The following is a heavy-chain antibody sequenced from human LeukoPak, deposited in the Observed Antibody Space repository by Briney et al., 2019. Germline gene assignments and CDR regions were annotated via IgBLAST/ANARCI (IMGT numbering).Heavy chain of an antibody. CDR1: GFTFSSYG. V-gene: IGHV3-23*01. J-gene: IGHJ4*02. D-gene: IGHD4-17*01. Sequence: GGSLRLSCAASGFTFSSYGMSWVRQAPGKGLEWVSAISGSGGSTYYADSVKGRFTISRDNSKNTLYLQMNSLRAEDTAVYYRAKNLGWSATVTLFDYWGQGTLVTVSS. CDR3: AKNLGWSATVTLFDY. CDR2: ISGSGGST.